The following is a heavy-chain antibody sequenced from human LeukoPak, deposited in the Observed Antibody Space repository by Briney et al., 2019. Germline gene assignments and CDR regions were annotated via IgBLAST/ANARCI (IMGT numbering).Heavy chain of an antibody. CDR2: IYYSGST. CDR3: ARSGSSWPNNWFDP. Sequence: GSLRLSCAASGFAVSNKFMYWVRQAPGKGLEWIGSIYYSGSTYYNPSLKSRVTISVDTSKNQFSLKLSSVTAADTAVYYCARSGSSWPNNWFDPWGQGTLVTVSS. V-gene: IGHV4-39*01. D-gene: IGHD6-13*01. J-gene: IGHJ5*02. CDR1: GFAVSNKF.